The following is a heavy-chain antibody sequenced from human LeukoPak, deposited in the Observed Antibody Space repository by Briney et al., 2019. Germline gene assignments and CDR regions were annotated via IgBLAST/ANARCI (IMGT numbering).Heavy chain of an antibody. V-gene: IGHV3-23*01. Sequence: GGSLRLSCAASGFTLSSYAMSWVRQAPGKGLEWVSAISGSGGSGGSTYYADSVKGRFTISRDNSKNTLYLQMNSLRAEDTAVYYCAKEHDYGGYYFDYWGQGTLVTVSS. CDR2: ISGSGGSGGST. D-gene: IGHD4-23*01. CDR1: GFTLSSYA. CDR3: AKEHDYGGYYFDY. J-gene: IGHJ4*02.